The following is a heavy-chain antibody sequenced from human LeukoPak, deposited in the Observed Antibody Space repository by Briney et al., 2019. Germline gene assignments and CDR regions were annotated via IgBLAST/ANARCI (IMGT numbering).Heavy chain of an antibody. V-gene: IGHV4-34*01. Sequence: SGTLSLTCAVYGGSFSGYYWSWIRQPPGKGLEWIGEINHSGSTNYNPSLKSRVTISVDTSKNQFSLKLSSVTAADTAVYYCARKYCSGGSCYLYYYGMDVWGQGTTVTVSS. J-gene: IGHJ6*02. D-gene: IGHD2-15*01. CDR3: ARKYCSGGSCYLYYYGMDV. CDR2: INHSGST. CDR1: GGSFSGYY.